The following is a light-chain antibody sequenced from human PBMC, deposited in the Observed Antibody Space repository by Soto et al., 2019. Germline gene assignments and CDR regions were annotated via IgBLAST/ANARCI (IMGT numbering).Light chain of an antibody. Sequence: QAVVTQPPSVSGAPGQRVTISCTGSSSNIGAGYEVHWYQQLPGTAPKLLIYGNSNRPSGVPDRFSGSKSGTSASLAITGLQAEDEADYYCQSYDSSLSGGVFGGGTKLTVL. J-gene: IGLJ3*02. CDR2: GNS. CDR1: SSNIGAGYE. V-gene: IGLV1-40*01. CDR3: QSYDSSLSGGV.